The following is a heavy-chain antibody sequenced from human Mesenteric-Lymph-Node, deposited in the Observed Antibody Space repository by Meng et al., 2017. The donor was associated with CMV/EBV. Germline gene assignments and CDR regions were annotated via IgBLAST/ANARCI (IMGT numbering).Heavy chain of an antibody. CDR2: IYHSGST. Sequence: TCAVPGGSISSSNWWSWVRQPPGKRLEWIGEIYHSGSTNYNPSLKSRVTISVDKSKNQFSLKLSSVTAADTAVYYCASAIGRTLFDYWGQGTLVTVSS. CDR3: ASAIGRTLFDY. CDR1: GGSISSSNW. D-gene: IGHD2-2*02. V-gene: IGHV4-4*02. J-gene: IGHJ4*02.